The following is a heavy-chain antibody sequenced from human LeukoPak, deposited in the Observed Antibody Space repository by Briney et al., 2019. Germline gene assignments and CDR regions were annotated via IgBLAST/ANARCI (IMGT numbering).Heavy chain of an antibody. CDR2: IYYSGSS. V-gene: IGHV4-59*01. D-gene: IGHD5-24*01. Sequence: SETLSLTCNVSGGSISGYHWSWIRQPPGKGLEWLGYIYYSGSSNYNPSLKSRVTISVDTSKNQFSLKLSSVTAADTAVYYCARARDPLDYFDYWGQGTLVTVSS. CDR1: GGSISGYH. CDR3: ARARDPLDYFDY. J-gene: IGHJ4*02.